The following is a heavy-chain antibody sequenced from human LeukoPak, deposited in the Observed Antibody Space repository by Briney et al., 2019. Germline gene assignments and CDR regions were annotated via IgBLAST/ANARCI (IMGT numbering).Heavy chain of an antibody. Sequence: GGSLRLSCAASGFSFNTYHMNWVRQAPGKGLEWVSYISSDSTNIHYADSLKGRFTVSRDNTENSPYLQVNGLRGDDTAIYYCAREGSHLDAFDIWGQGTIVTVS. D-gene: IGHD3-10*01. CDR2: ISSDSTNI. CDR3: AREGSHLDAFDI. V-gene: IGHV3-21*01. J-gene: IGHJ3*02. CDR1: GFSFNTYH.